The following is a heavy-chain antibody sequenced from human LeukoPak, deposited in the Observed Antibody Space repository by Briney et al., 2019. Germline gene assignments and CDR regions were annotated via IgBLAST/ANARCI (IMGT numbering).Heavy chain of an antibody. CDR1: GYTFTGYY. CDR3: ARDLDYDILGDY. CDR2: INPNSGGT. Sequence: ASVKVSCKASGYTFTGYYMHWVRQAPGQGREWMGWINPNSGGTNYAQKFQGRGTMTRDTSISTAYMELSRLRSDDTAVYYCARDLDYDILGDYWGQGTLVTVSS. D-gene: IGHD3-9*01. V-gene: IGHV1-2*02. J-gene: IGHJ4*02.